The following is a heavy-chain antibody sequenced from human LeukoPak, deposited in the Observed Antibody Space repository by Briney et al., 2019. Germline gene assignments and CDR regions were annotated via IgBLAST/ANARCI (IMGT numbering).Heavy chain of an antibody. CDR1: GGSFSGYY. Sequence: SETLSLTCAVYGGSFSGYYWSWIRQPPGKGLEWIGEINHSGSTNYNPSLKSRVTISIDTSKNKFSLKLSSVTAADTAVYYCARGYSSSWYALDWFDPWGQGTLVTVSS. D-gene: IGHD6-13*01. CDR3: ARGYSSSWYALDWFDP. J-gene: IGHJ5*02. CDR2: INHSGST. V-gene: IGHV4-34*01.